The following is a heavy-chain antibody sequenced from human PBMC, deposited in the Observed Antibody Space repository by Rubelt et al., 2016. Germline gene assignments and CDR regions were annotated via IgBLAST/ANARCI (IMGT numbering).Heavy chain of an antibody. CDR2: SGGST. J-gene: IGHJ4*02. Sequence: SGGSTYYADSVKGRFTISRDNSKNTLYLQMNSLRAEDTAVYYCAKAAVAGKGPVPSKVGTDYWGQGTLVTVSS. CDR3: AKAAVAGKGPVPSKVGTDY. D-gene: IGHD6-19*01. V-gene: IGHV3-53*01.